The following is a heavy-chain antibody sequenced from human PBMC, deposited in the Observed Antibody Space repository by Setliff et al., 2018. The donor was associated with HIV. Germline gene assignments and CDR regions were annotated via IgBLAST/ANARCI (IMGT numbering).Heavy chain of an antibody. Sequence: PGGSLRLSCTASESTFSNYWMSWVRQAPEKGLEWVANIKQDGREEDYADSVKGRFTISRDNAKNSLFLQMDSLRAEDTAVYYCARCLNTEYWSGYSPFDYWGLGSLVTVSS. V-gene: IGHV3-7*03. D-gene: IGHD3-3*01. J-gene: IGHJ4*02. CDR1: ESTFSNYW. CDR2: IKQDGREE. CDR3: ARCLNTEYWSGYSPFDY.